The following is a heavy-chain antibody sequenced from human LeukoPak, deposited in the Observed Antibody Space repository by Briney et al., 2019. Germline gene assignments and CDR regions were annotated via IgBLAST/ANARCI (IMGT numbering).Heavy chain of an antibody. V-gene: IGHV3-48*03. CDR1: GFTSRSYE. CDR2: ISNSGDSI. D-gene: IGHD3-16*02. J-gene: IGHJ4*02. Sequence: GGSLRLSCIASGFTSRSYEMNWARQAPGKGLEWVSFISNSGDSIYYADSVKGRFTISRDNAKNSLFLQMNSLRAEDTAVYYYARSEARFMLSWGQGTLVTVSS. CDR3: ARSEARFMLS.